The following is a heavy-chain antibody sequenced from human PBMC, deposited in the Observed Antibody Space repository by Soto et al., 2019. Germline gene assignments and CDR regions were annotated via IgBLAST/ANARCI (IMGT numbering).Heavy chain of an antibody. CDR2: IGGGGNSG. CDR1: GLTFSTYD. D-gene: IGHD6-19*01. Sequence: EVQLLESGGGLVQPGGSLRLSCAASGLTFSTYDMHWVRQAPGKGLEWVSDIGGGGNSGFYADSVKGRFTISRDNTNIMLDRHMTNLRTADTAVYDCARQATVAGTNYFGFWGQGTLVTVSS. V-gene: IGHV3-23*01. J-gene: IGHJ4*02. CDR3: ARQATVAGTNYFGF.